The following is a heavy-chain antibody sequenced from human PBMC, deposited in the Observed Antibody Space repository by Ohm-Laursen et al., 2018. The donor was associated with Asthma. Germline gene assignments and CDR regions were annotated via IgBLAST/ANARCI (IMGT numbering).Heavy chain of an antibody. CDR2: ISYDGSNK. CDR3: AKDLGIAAAVTAENWIDP. CDR1: GFTFSSYG. Sequence: RSLRLSCAASGFTFSSYGMHWVRQAPGKGLEWVAVISYDGSNKYYADSVKGRFTISRDNSKNTLYLQMNSLRAEDTAVYYCAKDLGIAAAVTAENWIDPWGQGTLVTVSS. D-gene: IGHD6-13*01. J-gene: IGHJ5*02. V-gene: IGHV3-30*18.